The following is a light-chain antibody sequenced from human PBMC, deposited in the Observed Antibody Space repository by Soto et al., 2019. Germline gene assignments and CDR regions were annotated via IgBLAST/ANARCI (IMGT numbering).Light chain of an antibody. CDR3: KQYGSSPFT. V-gene: IGKV3-20*01. Sequence: EIVMTPSPATLSVSPGDRATLSRRGSQSVSSNLAWYQQKPGQAPRLLIYGASSRATGIPDRFSGSGSGTDFTLTISRLEPEDFAVYYCKQYGSSPFTVGTGNKVDIK. CDR1: QSVSSN. CDR2: GAS. J-gene: IGKJ3*01.